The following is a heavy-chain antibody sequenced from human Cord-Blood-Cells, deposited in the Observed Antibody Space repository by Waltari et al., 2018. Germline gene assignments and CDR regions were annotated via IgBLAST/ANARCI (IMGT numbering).Heavy chain of an antibody. D-gene: IGHD3-10*01. Sequence: QVHLQQSGLGLVKPSQTLSLTCSLSGSRLSSNSPAWSWDQRSPSRGLEWLGRTYYRSKWYNDYAVSVKSRITITPDTSKNQFSLQLNSVTPEDTAVYYCARDQGPSGWYFDLWGRGTLVTVSS. CDR1: GSRLSSNSPA. CDR2: TYYRSKWYN. CDR3: ARDQGPSGWYFDL. J-gene: IGHJ2*01. V-gene: IGHV6-1*01.